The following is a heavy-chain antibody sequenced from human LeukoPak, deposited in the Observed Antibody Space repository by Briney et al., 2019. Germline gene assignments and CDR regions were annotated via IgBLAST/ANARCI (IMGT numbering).Heavy chain of an antibody. Sequence: SETLSLTCTVSGGSLSSGSYYWSWIRQPAGKGLEWIGRIYTSGSTNYNPSLKSRVTISVDTSKNQFSLKRSSVTAADTAVYYCARGYYYGSGSTYNWFDPWGQGTLVTVSS. D-gene: IGHD3-10*01. CDR1: GGSLSSGSYY. CDR3: ARGYYYGSGSTYNWFDP. J-gene: IGHJ5*02. CDR2: IYTSGST. V-gene: IGHV4-61*02.